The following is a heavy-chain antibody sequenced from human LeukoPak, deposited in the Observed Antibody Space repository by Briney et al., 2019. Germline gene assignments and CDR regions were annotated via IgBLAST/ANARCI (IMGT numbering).Heavy chain of an antibody. V-gene: IGHV4-39*01. CDR1: GGSISSSSYY. J-gene: IGHJ4*02. CDR2: IYYSGST. CDR3: ARQAAYDYVWGSQLYYFDY. D-gene: IGHD3-16*01. Sequence: SETLSLTCTVSGGSISSSSYYWGWIRQPPGTGLEWIGSIYYSGSTYYNPSLKSRVTISVDTSKNQFSLKLSSVTAADTAVYYCARQAAYDYVWGSQLYYFDYWGQGTLVTVSS.